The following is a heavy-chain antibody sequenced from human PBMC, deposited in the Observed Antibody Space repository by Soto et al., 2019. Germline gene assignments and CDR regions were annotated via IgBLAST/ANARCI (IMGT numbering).Heavy chain of an antibody. D-gene: IGHD6-13*01. V-gene: IGHV3-30-3*01. CDR3: ARDLGPRFIAAAGDY. Sequence: GGSLRLSCAASGSTFSSYAMHWVRQAPGKGLEWVAVISYDGSNKYYADAVKGRFTISRDNSKNTLYLQMNSLRAEDTAVYYCARDLGPRFIAAAGDYRGPATLVPVSS. CDR2: ISYDGSNK. CDR1: GSTFSSYA. J-gene: IGHJ4*02.